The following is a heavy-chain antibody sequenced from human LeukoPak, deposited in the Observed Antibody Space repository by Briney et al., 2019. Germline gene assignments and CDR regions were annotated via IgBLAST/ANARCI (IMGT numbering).Heavy chain of an antibody. Sequence: ASVKVSCKASGYTFTSYDINWVRQATGQGLEWMGWMNPNSGNTGYAQKFQGRVTMTWDMSTSTVYMELSSLRSEDTAIYYCAKDRGYNGSGRGFDYWGQGTLITVSS. CDR1: GYTFTSYD. CDR3: AKDRGYNGSGRGFDY. CDR2: MNPNSGNT. D-gene: IGHD3-10*01. V-gene: IGHV1-8*01. J-gene: IGHJ4*02.